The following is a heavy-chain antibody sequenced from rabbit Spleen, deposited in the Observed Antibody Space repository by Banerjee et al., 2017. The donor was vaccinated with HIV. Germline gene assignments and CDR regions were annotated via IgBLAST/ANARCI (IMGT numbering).Heavy chain of an antibody. V-gene: IGHV1S45*01. J-gene: IGHJ4*01. CDR1: GIDFSSYYY. CDR2: IYAGNSDST. CDR3: ARADNSCAFNL. Sequence: QQQLEESGGGLVKPGGTLTLTCKASGIDFSSYYYMCWVRQAPGKGLEWIACIYAGNSDSTFYASWAKGRFTISKTSSTTVTLQMTSLSAADTATYFCARADNSCAFNLWGPGTLVTVS.